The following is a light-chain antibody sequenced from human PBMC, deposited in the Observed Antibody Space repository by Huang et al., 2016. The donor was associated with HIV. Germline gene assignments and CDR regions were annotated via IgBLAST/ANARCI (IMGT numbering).Light chain of an antibody. CDR2: GAS. Sequence: EIVMTQSPATLSVSPGERATLSCRASQSVSSSLALYQQKPGQAPRLLIYGASTRATGIPARFSGSGSGTEFTLTISSLQSEDFAVYYCQQYNNWPPMYTFGQGTKLEIK. CDR3: QQYNNWPPMYT. CDR1: QSVSSS. V-gene: IGKV3-15*01. J-gene: IGKJ2*01.